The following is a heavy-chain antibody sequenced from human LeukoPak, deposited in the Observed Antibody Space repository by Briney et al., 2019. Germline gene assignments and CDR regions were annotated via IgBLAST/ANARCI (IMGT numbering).Heavy chain of an antibody. CDR3: ARFRPPTS. V-gene: IGHV3-53*01. Sequence: GGSLRLSCAASGFTVSSNYMSWVRQAPGKGLEGVAVIYSGGSTYYADSVTGRFTISRDNSKNTLYLQMNSLRAEDTAVYHCARFRPPTSWGQGTLVTVSS. J-gene: IGHJ4*02. CDR2: IYSGGST. CDR1: GFTVSSNY.